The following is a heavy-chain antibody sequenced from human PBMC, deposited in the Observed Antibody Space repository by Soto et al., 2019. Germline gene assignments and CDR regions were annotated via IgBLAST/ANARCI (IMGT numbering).Heavy chain of an antibody. V-gene: IGHV3-23*01. CDR2: ISGSGGST. CDR3: AKDHMSEQDYGDYAFDY. CDR1: GFTFSSYA. Sequence: EVQLLESGGGLVQPGGSLRLSCAASGFTFSSYAMSWVRQAPGKGLEWVSAISGSGGSTYYADSVKGRFTISRDNSKNTLYLKMNSLRAEDTAVYYCAKDHMSEQDYGDYAFDYWGQGTLVTVSS. D-gene: IGHD4-17*01. J-gene: IGHJ4*02.